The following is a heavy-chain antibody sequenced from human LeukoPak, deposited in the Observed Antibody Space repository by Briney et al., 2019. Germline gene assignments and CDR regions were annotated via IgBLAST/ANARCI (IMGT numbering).Heavy chain of an antibody. D-gene: IGHD2-15*01. J-gene: IGHJ4*02. V-gene: IGHV1-18*01. CDR3: ARDKPAAATTGFDY. Sequence: ASVKVSCKASGYTFTSYDINWVRQAPGQGLEWMGWISAYNGNTNYAQKLQGRVTMTTDTSTSTAYMELRSLRSDDTAVYYCARDKPAAATTGFDYWGQGTLVTVSS. CDR2: ISAYNGNT. CDR1: GYTFTSYD.